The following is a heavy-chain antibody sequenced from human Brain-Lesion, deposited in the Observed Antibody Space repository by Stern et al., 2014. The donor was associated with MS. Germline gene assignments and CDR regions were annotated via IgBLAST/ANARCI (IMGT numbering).Heavy chain of an antibody. V-gene: IGHV5-51*01. CDR2: IWPGDSDT. J-gene: IGHJ4*02. D-gene: IGHD6-6*01. CDR1: GYRFTSNW. CDR3: ARRGDSSSSGFDY. Sequence: EDQLGESGAEVKKPGESLKISCKGSGYRFTSNWIGWVRQMPGKGLEWMGIIWPGDSDTRYSPSFQGQVTISADKSISTAYLQWSSLQASDTAMYYCARRGDSSSSGFDYWGQGTLVIVSS.